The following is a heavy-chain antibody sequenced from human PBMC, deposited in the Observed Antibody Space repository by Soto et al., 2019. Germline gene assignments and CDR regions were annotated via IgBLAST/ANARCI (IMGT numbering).Heavy chain of an antibody. Sequence: SETLSLTCTVSGGSISSCYWSWIRQPPGKGLEWIGYIYYSGSTNYNPSLKSRVTISVDTFKNHFSLKLSSVTAADTAVYFCARDYYDSSGVFDYWGQGTLVTVS. CDR1: GGSISSCY. V-gene: IGHV4-59*01. D-gene: IGHD3-22*01. CDR3: ARDYYDSSGVFDY. J-gene: IGHJ4*02. CDR2: IYYSGST.